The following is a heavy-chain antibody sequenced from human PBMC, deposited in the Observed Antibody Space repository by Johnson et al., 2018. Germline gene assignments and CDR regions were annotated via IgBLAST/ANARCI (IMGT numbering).Heavy chain of an antibody. V-gene: IGHV1-8*01. CDR1: GYTFTASE. Sequence: QVQLQESGAEVTTPGASVRVSCKASGYTFTASEISWVRQATGQGLAGMGWMTAKTGKTDYAQKFQGRVTMTWDTSISTAYMELSSLRSEDKSMYYWANPGTGHRIWGQGTMVTVSS. CDR3: ANPGTGHRI. J-gene: IGHJ3*02. D-gene: IGHD1-1*01. CDR2: MTAKTGKT.